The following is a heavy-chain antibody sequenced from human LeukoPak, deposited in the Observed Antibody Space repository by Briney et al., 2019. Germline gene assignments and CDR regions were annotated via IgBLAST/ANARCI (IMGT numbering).Heavy chain of an antibody. CDR2: IKQDASEK. J-gene: IGHJ6*03. CDR3: AREERYYGSGSYYTSYYYYYMDV. CDR1: GFTFSSYA. V-gene: IGHV3-7*01. D-gene: IGHD3-10*01. Sequence: PGGSLRLSCAASGFTFSSYAMNWVRQAPGKGLEGVANIKQDASEKYYVDSVKGRFTISRDNAKNSLYLQMNSLRAEDTAVYYCAREERYYGSGSYYTSYYYYYMDVWGKGTTVTVSS.